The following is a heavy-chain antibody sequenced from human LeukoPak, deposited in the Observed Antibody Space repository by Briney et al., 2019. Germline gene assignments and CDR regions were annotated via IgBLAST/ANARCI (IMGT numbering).Heavy chain of an antibody. CDR2: INSDGSST. V-gene: IGHV3-74*01. CDR3: AKDRVVPAAIYFDY. D-gene: IGHD2-2*01. Sequence: GGSLRLSCAASGFTFSSYWMHWVRQAPGKGLVWVSRINSDGSSTTYADSVKGRFTISRDNSKNTLYLQMNSLRAEDTAVYYCAKDRVVPAAIYFDYWGQGTLVTVSS. CDR1: GFTFSSYW. J-gene: IGHJ4*02.